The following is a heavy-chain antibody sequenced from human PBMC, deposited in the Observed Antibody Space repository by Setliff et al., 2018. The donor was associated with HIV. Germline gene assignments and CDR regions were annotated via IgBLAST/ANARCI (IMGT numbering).Heavy chain of an antibody. CDR3: ARVTWIQLWLGWFDP. D-gene: IGHD5-18*01. CDR2: IHYSGSS. V-gene: IGHV4-34*09. CDR1: GESFNTYF. Sequence: KTSETLSLTCAVYGESFNTYFWSWIRQPPGKGLEWIGYIHYSGSSYYNPSLRSRVTISVDTSKNQFSLKLGSVTAADTAVYFCARVTWIQLWLGWFDPWGQGTLVTVSS. J-gene: IGHJ5*02.